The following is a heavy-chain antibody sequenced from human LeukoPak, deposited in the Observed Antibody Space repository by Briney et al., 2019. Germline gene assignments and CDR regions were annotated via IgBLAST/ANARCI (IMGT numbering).Heavy chain of an antibody. D-gene: IGHD2-2*02. J-gene: IGHJ6*03. Sequence: SETLSLTCTVSGGSISSSSYYWSWIRQPAGKGLEWIGRIYTSGSTNYNPSLKSRVTMSVDTSKNQFSLKLSSVTAADTAVYYCARDYRDIVVVPAAILYYYYMDVWGKGTTVTVSS. V-gene: IGHV4-61*02. CDR2: IYTSGST. CDR1: GGSISSSSYY. CDR3: ARDYRDIVVVPAAILYYYYMDV.